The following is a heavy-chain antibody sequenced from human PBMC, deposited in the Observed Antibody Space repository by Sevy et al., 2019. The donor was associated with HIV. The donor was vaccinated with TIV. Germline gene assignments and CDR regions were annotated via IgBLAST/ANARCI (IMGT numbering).Heavy chain of an antibody. CDR3: AREWPGAVAALHFDY. Sequence: SLSLTCTVSGGSISSGSYYWSWIRQPAGNGLEWIGRIYTSGSTNYNPSLKSRVTISVDTSKNQFSLKLSSVTAADTAVYYCAREWPGAVAALHFDYWGQGTLVLVSS. CDR2: IYTSGST. J-gene: IGHJ4*02. V-gene: IGHV4-61*02. CDR1: GGSISSGSYY. D-gene: IGHD6-19*01.